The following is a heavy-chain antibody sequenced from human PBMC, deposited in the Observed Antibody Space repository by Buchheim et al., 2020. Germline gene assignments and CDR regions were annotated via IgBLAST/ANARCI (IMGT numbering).Heavy chain of an antibody. Sequence: QVQLVQSGPEVKKPRASVKVSCKASGYTFNSYGISWVRQAPGQGLEWMGWISSYSGNTKFAQKLHGRVTLTTDTSTSTGDMELKSLRSDDTAVYYCARGSGTTPTYYFGMDVWGQGTT. V-gene: IGHV1-18*01. J-gene: IGHJ6*02. D-gene: IGHD1-7*01. CDR3: ARGSGTTPTYYFGMDV. CDR1: GYTFNSYG. CDR2: ISSYSGNT.